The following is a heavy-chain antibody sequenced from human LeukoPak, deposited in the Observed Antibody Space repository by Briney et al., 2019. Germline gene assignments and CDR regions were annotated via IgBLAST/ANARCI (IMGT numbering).Heavy chain of an antibody. D-gene: IGHD1-26*01. CDR3: ARVSGSYQFDY. Sequence: ASVKVSCKASGYTLTNYAINRVRQAPGQGLEWMGWINTNTGNPTYAQGFTGRFVFSLDTSVSTASLLISSLKAEDTAVYYCARVSGSYQFDYWGQGTLVTVSS. CDR2: INTNTGNP. J-gene: IGHJ4*02. V-gene: IGHV7-4-1*02. CDR1: GYTLTNYA.